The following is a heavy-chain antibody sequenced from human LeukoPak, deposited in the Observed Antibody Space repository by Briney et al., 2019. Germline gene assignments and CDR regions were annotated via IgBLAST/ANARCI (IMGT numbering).Heavy chain of an antibody. CDR1: GGSISSSSYY. D-gene: IGHD6-13*01. J-gene: IGHJ6*03. CDR3: ARERSSSWYTPYYYMDV. Sequence: SETLSLTCTVSGGSISSSSYYWGWIRQPPGKGLEWIGSIYYSGSTYYNPSLKIRVTISVDTSKNQFSLKLSSVTAADTAVYYCARERSSSWYTPYYYMDVWGKGTTVTVSS. V-gene: IGHV4-39*02. CDR2: IYYSGST.